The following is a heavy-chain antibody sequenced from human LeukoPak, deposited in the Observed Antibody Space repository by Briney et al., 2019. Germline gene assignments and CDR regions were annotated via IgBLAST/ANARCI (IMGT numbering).Heavy chain of an antibody. J-gene: IGHJ4*02. CDR2: IKEDGSAQ. Sequence: GGSLRLSCAASGFTFNGYWMSWVRQAPGKGLEWVANIKEDGSAQYYVGSVKGRFTISRDNAKNSLYLQMNSLRAEDTALYYCAKGKVRIAAHFDYWGQGTLVTVSS. CDR3: AKGKVRIAAHFDY. D-gene: IGHD6-13*01. V-gene: IGHV3-7*03. CDR1: GFTFNGYW.